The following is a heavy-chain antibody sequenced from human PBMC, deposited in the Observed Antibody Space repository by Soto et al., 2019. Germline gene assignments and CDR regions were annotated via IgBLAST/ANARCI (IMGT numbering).Heavy chain of an antibody. V-gene: IGHV4-34*01. D-gene: IGHD6-19*01. CDR2: INHRGTA. CDR1: GGSPSDYY. CDR3: AKYQWNPGAFDP. J-gene: IGHJ5*02. Sequence: ASETLSPPCAVYGGSPSDYYWNWLPQPPGKGLEWIGEINHRGTASYNPSLKSRVDISVDTALTQFSLKLRSVTAADTAIYYCAKYQWNPGAFDPWGPGTQVTVSS.